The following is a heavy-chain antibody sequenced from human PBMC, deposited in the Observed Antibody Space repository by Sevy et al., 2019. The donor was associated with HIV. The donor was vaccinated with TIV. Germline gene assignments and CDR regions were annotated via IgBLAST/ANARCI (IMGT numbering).Heavy chain of an antibody. CDR3: AGGGGVVVGATVSGMDV. CDR1: GFTFSNYG. CDR2: IPYDGSNE. Sequence: GGSLRLSCAASGFTFSNYGMHWVRQTPGQGLEWVAFIPYDGSNEYYADSVKGRFTISRDNSKNMLYLQMNSLRTEDTAVYYWAGGGGVVVGATVSGMDVWGQGTTVTVSS. J-gene: IGHJ6*02. D-gene: IGHD2-15*01. V-gene: IGHV3-30*02.